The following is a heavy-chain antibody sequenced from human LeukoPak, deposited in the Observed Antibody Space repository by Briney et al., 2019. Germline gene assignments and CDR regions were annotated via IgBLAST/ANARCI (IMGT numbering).Heavy chain of an antibody. V-gene: IGHV3-66*04. CDR2: IYGVDNT. Sequence: GGSLRLSCAVSGVTVTTNYMNWVRQAPVKGLEWVSLIYGVDNTYYADSVKGRFTISRDNSKNTLCLQMNSLRDEDTAVYYCVRPKKSKAFNIWGQGTMVTVSS. CDR1: GVTVTTNY. CDR3: VRPKKSKAFNI. J-gene: IGHJ3*02.